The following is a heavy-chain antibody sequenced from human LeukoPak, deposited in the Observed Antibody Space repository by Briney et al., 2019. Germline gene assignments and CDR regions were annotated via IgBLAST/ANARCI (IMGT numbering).Heavy chain of an antibody. CDR1: GFTFSSYG. Sequence: GRSLRLSCAASGFTFSSYGMHWVRQAPGKGLEWVAIISYDGSNKFYADSMKGRFTISRDNSKNTLYLQMNSLRAEDTAVYYCARDYRRMTMVIVAKRAGFFDLWGRGTLVTASS. CDR3: ARDYRRMTMVIVAKRAGFFDL. CDR2: ISYDGSNK. V-gene: IGHV3-30*03. D-gene: IGHD3-22*01. J-gene: IGHJ2*01.